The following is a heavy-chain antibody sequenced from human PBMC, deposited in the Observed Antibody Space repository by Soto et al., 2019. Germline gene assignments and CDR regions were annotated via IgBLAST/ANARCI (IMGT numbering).Heavy chain of an antibody. D-gene: IGHD6-19*01. CDR3: ARGGELAGWMPFDS. J-gene: IGHJ4*02. CDR2: IIPLFGTT. Sequence: QVHLVQSVAEVKKPGSSVKVSCRASGGTFNTYGFNWVRQAPGQGLEWMGGIIPLFGTTTYAQNFQGRVTITADQSTTTAYMEMSGLTSEDPAVYFCARGGELAGWMPFDSWGQGTLVTVSS. CDR1: GGTFNTYG. V-gene: IGHV1-69*01.